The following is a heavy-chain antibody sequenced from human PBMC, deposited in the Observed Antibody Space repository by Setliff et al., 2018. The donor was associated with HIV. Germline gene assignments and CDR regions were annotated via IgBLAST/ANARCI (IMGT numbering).Heavy chain of an antibody. CDR3: AREMEIWFGELFYYYGMDV. V-gene: IGHV3-30-3*01. CDR2: ISYDGSNK. CDR1: GFTFSNYA. J-gene: IGHJ6*02. D-gene: IGHD3-10*01. Sequence: GESLRLSCAASGFTFSNYAMYWVRQAPGKGLEWVAVISYDGSNKYHADSVKGRFTISRDNSKNTLYLQMNSLRAEDTAVYYCAREMEIWFGELFYYYGMDVWGQGTTVTVSS.